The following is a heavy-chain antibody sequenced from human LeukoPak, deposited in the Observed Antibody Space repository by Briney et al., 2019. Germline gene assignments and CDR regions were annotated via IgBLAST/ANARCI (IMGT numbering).Heavy chain of an antibody. CDR2: ISSGGSNK. CDR1: GFTFSSYS. D-gene: IGHD6-19*01. CDR3: ARAPYSSGWYSHD. J-gene: IGHJ4*02. Sequence: GGSLRLSCAASGFTFSSYSMNWVRQAPGKGLEWVSAISSGGSNKYYVVSVKGRFTISRDNSKNSLYLQMNSLRAEDTAVYYCARAPYSSGWYSHDWGQGTLVTVSS. V-gene: IGHV3-21*01.